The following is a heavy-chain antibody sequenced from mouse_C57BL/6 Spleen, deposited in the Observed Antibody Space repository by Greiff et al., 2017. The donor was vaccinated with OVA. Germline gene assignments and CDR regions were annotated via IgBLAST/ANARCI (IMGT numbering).Heavy chain of an antibody. D-gene: IGHD2-5*01. CDR2: IDPSDSYT. Sequence: QVQLQQPGAELVKPGASVKLSCKASGYTFTSYWMQWVKQRPGQGLEWIGEIDPSDSYTNYNQKFKGKATLTVDTSSSTAYMQLSSLTSEDSAVYYCARLRYSNYSMDYWGQGTSVTVSS. CDR3: ARLRYSNYSMDY. J-gene: IGHJ4*01. V-gene: IGHV1-50*01. CDR1: GYTFTSYW.